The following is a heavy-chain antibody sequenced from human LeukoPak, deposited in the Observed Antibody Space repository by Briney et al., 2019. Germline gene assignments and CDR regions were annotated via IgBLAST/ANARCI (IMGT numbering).Heavy chain of an antibody. D-gene: IGHD2-2*02. Sequence: GASVKVSCKASGYTFTDYYIHWVRQAPGQDFEWMGWINPKSGGTEYAQKFQGRVTMTRDTSISTTYMDLSRLRSDDTAVYYCARDPDVPILDIDYWGQGTLVTVSS. J-gene: IGHJ4*02. CDR3: ARDPDVPILDIDY. V-gene: IGHV1-2*02. CDR1: GYTFTDYY. CDR2: INPKSGGT.